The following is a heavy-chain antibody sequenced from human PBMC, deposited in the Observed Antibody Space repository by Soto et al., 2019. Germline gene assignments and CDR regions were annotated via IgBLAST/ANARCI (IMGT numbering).Heavy chain of an antibody. CDR2: ISYDGSNK. CDR3: AKDRGCSGGSCYSSRYNAFDI. D-gene: IGHD2-15*01. Sequence: GGSLRLSCAASGFTFSSYGMHWVRQAPGKGLEWVAVISYDGSNKYYADSVKGRFTISRDNSKNTLYLQMNSLRAEDTAVYYCAKDRGCSGGSCYSSRYNAFDIWGQGTMVTVSS. CDR1: GFTFSSYG. V-gene: IGHV3-30*18. J-gene: IGHJ3*02.